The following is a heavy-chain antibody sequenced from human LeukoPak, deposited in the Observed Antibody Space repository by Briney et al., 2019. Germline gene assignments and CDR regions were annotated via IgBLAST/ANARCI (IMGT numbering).Heavy chain of an antibody. Sequence: SETLSLTCTVSGGSISSGSYYWSWIRQPAGKGLEWIGRIYTSGSTNYNPSLKSRVTISVDTSKNQFSLKLSSVTAADTAVYYCAGDIVVVPAAIPFQHWGQGTLVTVSS. D-gene: IGHD2-2*01. J-gene: IGHJ1*01. CDR1: GGSISSGSYY. CDR3: AGDIVVVPAAIPFQH. CDR2: IYTSGST. V-gene: IGHV4-61*02.